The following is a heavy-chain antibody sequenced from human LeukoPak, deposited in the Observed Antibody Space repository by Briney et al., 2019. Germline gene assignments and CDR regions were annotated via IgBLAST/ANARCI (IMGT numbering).Heavy chain of an antibody. V-gene: IGHV3-23*01. CDR3: AKLRITMIVFDY. Sequence: GGSLRLSCAASGFAFSSYAMSWVRQAPGKGLEWVSAISSSGGSTYYADSVKGRFTISRDNSKNTLYLQMNSLRAEDTAVYYCAKLRITMIVFDYWGQGTLVTVSS. CDR1: GFAFSSYA. CDR2: ISSSGGST. D-gene: IGHD3-22*01. J-gene: IGHJ4*02.